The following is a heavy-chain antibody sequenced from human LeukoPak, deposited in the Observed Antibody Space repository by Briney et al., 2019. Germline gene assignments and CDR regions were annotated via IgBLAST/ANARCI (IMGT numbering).Heavy chain of an antibody. D-gene: IGHD6-13*01. V-gene: IGHV4-34*01. Sequence: KPSETLSLTCAVYGGSFSGYYWSWIRQPPGKGLEWIGEINHSGSTNYNPSLKSRVTISVDTSKNQFSLKLSSVTAADTAVCYCARGPDSSSWYVDYWGQGTLVTVSS. CDR1: GGSFSGYY. J-gene: IGHJ4*02. CDR2: INHSGST. CDR3: ARGPDSSSWYVDY.